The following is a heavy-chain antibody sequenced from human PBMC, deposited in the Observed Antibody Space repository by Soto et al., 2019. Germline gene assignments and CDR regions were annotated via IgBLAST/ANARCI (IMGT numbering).Heavy chain of an antibody. D-gene: IGHD2-15*01. CDR3: AADPYCSGWCPGESFQH. CDR2: INAGSGNT. Sequence: ASVKVSCKASGYTFTSYSMHWVRQAPGQRLEWMGWINAGSGNTNYSQKFQGRVTITRDTSASTAYMELSSLRSDDTAVYYCAADPYCSGWCPGESFQHWGQGTLVTVSS. V-gene: IGHV1-3*01. CDR1: GYTFTSYS. J-gene: IGHJ1*01.